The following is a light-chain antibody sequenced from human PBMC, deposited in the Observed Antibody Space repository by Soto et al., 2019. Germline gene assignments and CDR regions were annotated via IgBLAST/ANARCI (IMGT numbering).Light chain of an antibody. J-gene: IGKJ1*01. CDR2: DTS. V-gene: IGKV3-15*01. CDR1: QGIGDT. Sequence: EVVMRQSPATLSVSLGEGATLSCRASQGIGDTLAWYQHKPGQTPRLLIYDTSARATGVPNRFSGSRSGAEFTLTISRLQSEDFAVYYCQKYNNWPPGTFGQGTKVDIK. CDR3: QKYNNWPPGT.